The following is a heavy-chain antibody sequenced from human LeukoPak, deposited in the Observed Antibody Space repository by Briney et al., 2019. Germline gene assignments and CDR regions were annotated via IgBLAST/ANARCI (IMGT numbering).Heavy chain of an antibody. CDR2: TYTSGST. CDR3: ARGDLAAAGFDY. Sequence: SETLSLTCTVSGGSISSYYWSWIRQPAGKGLEWIGRTYTSGSTNYNPSLKSRVTISVDKSKNQFSLKLSSVTAADTAVYYCARGDLAAAGFDYWGQGTLVTVSS. D-gene: IGHD6-13*01. V-gene: IGHV4-4*07. J-gene: IGHJ4*02. CDR1: GGSISSYY.